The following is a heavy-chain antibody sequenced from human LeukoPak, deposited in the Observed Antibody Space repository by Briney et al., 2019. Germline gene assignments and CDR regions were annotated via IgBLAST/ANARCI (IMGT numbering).Heavy chain of an antibody. Sequence: GGSLRLPCAASGFTFSSYDMHWVRQATGKGLEWVSAIGTAGDTYYPGSVKGRFTISRENAKNSLYLQMNSLRAGDTAVYYCARSAAPYDAFDIWGQGTMVTVSS. CDR2: IGTAGDT. V-gene: IGHV3-13*01. D-gene: IGHD2-15*01. CDR3: ARSAAPYDAFDI. CDR1: GFTFSSYD. J-gene: IGHJ3*02.